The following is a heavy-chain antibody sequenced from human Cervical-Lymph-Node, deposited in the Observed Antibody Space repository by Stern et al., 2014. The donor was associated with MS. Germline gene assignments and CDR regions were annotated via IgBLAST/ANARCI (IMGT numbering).Heavy chain of an antibody. CDR3: ARSGTRVPRGY. CDR1: GYTFTSYG. V-gene: IGHV1-18*04. D-gene: IGHD6-25*01. CDR2: ISAYNGTT. J-gene: IGHJ4*02. Sequence: QVQLVQSGPEVKKPGASVKVSCKASGYTFTSYGIAWVRQAPGQGLEWMVWISAYNGTTNYERKLQGRVTLTTNTTTSTAYMELRSLRSDDTAIYFCARSGTRVPRGYWGQGTLITVSS.